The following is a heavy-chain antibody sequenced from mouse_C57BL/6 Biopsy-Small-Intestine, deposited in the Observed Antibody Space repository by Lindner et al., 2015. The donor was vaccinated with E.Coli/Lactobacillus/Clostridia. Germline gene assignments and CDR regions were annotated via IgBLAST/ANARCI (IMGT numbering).Heavy chain of an antibody. Sequence: VQLQESGPELVKPGASVKISSQASGYTFTDYYMNWVKQSHGKSLEWFGDINPNNGGTNYNQKFKGKATLTVDKSSSTAYMELRSLTSEDSAVYYCSRQAYGYYAMDYWGQGTSVTVSS. J-gene: IGHJ4*01. D-gene: IGHD1-1*01. V-gene: IGHV1-26*01. CDR1: GYTFTDYY. CDR2: INPNNGGT. CDR3: SRQAYGYYAMDY.